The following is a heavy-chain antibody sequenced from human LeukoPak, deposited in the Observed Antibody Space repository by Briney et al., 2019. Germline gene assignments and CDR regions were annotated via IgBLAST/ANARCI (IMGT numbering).Heavy chain of an antibody. J-gene: IGHJ6*04. CDR2: VYYSGRT. CDR3: AGGITIFGVVIVGMDV. Sequence: SETLSLTCTVSGGSISSSSYYWGWIRQPPGKGLEWIGDVYYSGRTYSSPSLKSRVTISVDTSKNQFSLKLSSVTAADTAVYYCAGGITIFGVVIVGMDVWGKGTTVTVSS. D-gene: IGHD3-3*01. CDR1: GGSISSSSYY. V-gene: IGHV4-39*07.